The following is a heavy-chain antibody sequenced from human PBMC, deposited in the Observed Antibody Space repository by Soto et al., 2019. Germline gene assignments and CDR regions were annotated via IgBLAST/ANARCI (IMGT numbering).Heavy chain of an antibody. CDR1: GFTFSSYG. Sequence: HPGGSLRLSCAASGFTFSSYGMHWVRQAPGKGLEWVAVISYDGSNKYYADSVKGRFTISRDNSKNTLYLQMNSLRAEDTAVYYCAKDLYCGGDCYSPQPYYYYYGMDVWGQGTTVTVSS. CDR3: AKDLYCGGDCYSPQPYYYYYGMDV. CDR2: ISYDGSNK. D-gene: IGHD2-21*02. V-gene: IGHV3-30*18. J-gene: IGHJ6*02.